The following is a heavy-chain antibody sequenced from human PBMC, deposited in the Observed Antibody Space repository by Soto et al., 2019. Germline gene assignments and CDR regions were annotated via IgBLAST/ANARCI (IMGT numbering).Heavy chain of an antibody. V-gene: IGHV4-39*01. CDR2: IYYSGRT. CDR1: GDSIRIADYF. D-gene: IGHD4-17*01. Sequence: PSETLSLTCTVSGDSIRIADYFWGWIRQPPGKGLDWIGSIYYSGRTYYNLSLKSRVTISIDTSRSQFSLTLNSVTDADTAVYYCARWSPNSSYGGWVGYWGQGTLVTVSS. CDR3: ARWSPNSSYGGWVGY. J-gene: IGHJ4*02.